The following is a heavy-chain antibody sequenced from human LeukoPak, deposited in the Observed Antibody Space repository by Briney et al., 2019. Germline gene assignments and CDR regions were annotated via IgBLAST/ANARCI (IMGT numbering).Heavy chain of an antibody. D-gene: IGHD3-16*01. CDR3: ARETSQKGAHYMDV. CDR1: GGSISSSSYY. J-gene: IGHJ6*03. Sequence: PSETLSLTCTVSGGSISSSSYYWRWIRQPPGRGLEYIGYIYYSGSTNYNPSLKSRLTISVDTSKNQFSLKLSSVTAADTAVYYCARETSQKGAHYMDVWGKGTTVTISS. V-gene: IGHV4-61*01. CDR2: IYYSGST.